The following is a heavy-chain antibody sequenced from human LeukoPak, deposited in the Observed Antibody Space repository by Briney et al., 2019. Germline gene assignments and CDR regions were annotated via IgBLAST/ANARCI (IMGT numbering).Heavy chain of an antibody. CDR1: GFTFSSYE. V-gene: IGHV3-48*03. Sequence: GGSLRLSCAASGFTFSSYEMNWVRQAPGKGLEWVSYISSSGSTIYYADSVKGRFTISRDNAKNSLYLQMNSLRAEDTAVYYCARDRGTTMVRSFDIWGQGTMVTVSS. CDR3: ARDRGTTMVRSFDI. D-gene: IGHD4/OR15-4a*01. J-gene: IGHJ3*02. CDR2: ISSSGSTI.